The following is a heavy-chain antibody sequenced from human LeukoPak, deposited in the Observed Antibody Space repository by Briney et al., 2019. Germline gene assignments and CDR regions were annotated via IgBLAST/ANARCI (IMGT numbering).Heavy chain of an antibody. CDR2: MYYSGTT. J-gene: IGHJ4*02. Sequence: SEILSLTCTVSGGSISSYYWSWIRQPPGKGLEWIGYMYYSGTTNYNPSLKSRVTISVDTSKNQFSLKLSSVTAADTAVYYCARTGYYYDSSGTFDYWGQGTLVTVSS. D-gene: IGHD3-22*01. CDR3: ARTGYYYDSSGTFDY. V-gene: IGHV4-59*12. CDR1: GGSISSYY.